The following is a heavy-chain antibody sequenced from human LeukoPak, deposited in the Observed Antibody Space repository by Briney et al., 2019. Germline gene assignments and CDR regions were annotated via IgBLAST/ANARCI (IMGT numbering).Heavy chain of an antibody. V-gene: IGHV3-30*18. CDR3: AKDFYDTSANGAFDI. J-gene: IGHJ3*02. CDR2: ISYDGINK. D-gene: IGHD3-22*01. Sequence: PGGSLRLSCAASGFTFSSYAMSWVRQAPGKGLEWVAVISYDGINKYYADSLKGRFTISRDNSKNTLYLQVNSLRPEDTAVYYCAKDFYDTSANGAFDIWGHGTMVTVSS. CDR1: GFTFSSYA.